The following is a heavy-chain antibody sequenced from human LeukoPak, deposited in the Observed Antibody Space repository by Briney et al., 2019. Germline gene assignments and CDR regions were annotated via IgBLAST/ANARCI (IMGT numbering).Heavy chain of an antibody. CDR1: GFSFSDEY. D-gene: IGHD3-10*01. Sequence: GGSLRLSCVVSGFSFSDEYMSWIRQAPGKGLEWVSYISSGGDKRLYADSVKGRFTISRDDAKNSLYLQMNSLRVKDSAIYYCARVRGSGNYAYADYWGQGTLVTVSS. V-gene: IGHV3-11*01. CDR2: ISSGGDKR. J-gene: IGHJ4*02. CDR3: ARVRGSGNYAYADY.